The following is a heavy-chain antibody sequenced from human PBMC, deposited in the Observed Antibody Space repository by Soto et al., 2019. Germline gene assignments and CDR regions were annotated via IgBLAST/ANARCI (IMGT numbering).Heavy chain of an antibody. Sequence: EVQLLESGGGLVQPGGSLRLSCAASGFTFSSYALNWVRQPPGKGLEWVSAISGSGFSTYYADSVKGRFTVSRDNSKNTLYLQMNSLRAEDSAIYYCASTDLKRFLLEDDDYWGQGTPVTVSS. CDR1: GFTFSSYA. CDR2: ISGSGFST. CDR3: ASTDLKRFLLEDDDY. V-gene: IGHV3-23*01. J-gene: IGHJ4*02. D-gene: IGHD1-1*01.